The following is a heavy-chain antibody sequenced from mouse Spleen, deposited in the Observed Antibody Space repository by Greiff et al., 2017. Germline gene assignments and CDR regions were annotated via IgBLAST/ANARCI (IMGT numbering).Heavy chain of an antibody. CDR3: ARSWDLYAMDY. V-gene: IGHV1-81*01. Sequence: VKLQESGAELARPGASVKLSCKASGYTFTSYGISWVKQRTGQGFEWIGEIYPRSGNTYYNEKFKGKATLTADKSSSTAYMELRSLTSEDSAVYFCARSWDLYAMDYWGQGTSVTVSS. J-gene: IGHJ4*01. CDR2: IYPRSGNT. CDR1: GYTFTSYG. D-gene: IGHD4-1*01.